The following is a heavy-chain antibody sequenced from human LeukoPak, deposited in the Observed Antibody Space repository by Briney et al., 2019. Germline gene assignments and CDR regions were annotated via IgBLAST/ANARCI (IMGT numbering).Heavy chain of an antibody. CDR2: INPNSGGT. CDR1: GYTFTGYY. D-gene: IGHD6-19*01. J-gene: IGHJ5*02. Sequence: GASVTVSFKASGYTFTGYYMHWVRQAPGQGLEWMGWINPNSGGTNYAQKFQGRVTMTRDTSISTAYMELSSLRSDDTAVFYCARSTYTSGWVDPWGQGTLVTVSS. CDR3: ARSTYTSGWVDP. V-gene: IGHV1-2*02.